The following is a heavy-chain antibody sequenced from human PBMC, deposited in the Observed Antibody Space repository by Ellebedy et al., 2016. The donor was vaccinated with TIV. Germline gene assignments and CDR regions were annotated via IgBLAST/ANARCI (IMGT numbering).Heavy chain of an antibody. J-gene: IGHJ3*02. Sequence: GESLKISCAASGFTVSYTYMSWVRQAPGKGLEWVSVIHTGGDTYYADSVKGRFTISRDSSKNTLYLQMNSLRAEDTAVYYCARRITGTYGDDALDIWGQGTMVTVS. CDR2: IHTGGDT. CDR3: ARRITGTYGDDALDI. CDR1: GFTVSYTY. V-gene: IGHV3-53*01. D-gene: IGHD1-20*01.